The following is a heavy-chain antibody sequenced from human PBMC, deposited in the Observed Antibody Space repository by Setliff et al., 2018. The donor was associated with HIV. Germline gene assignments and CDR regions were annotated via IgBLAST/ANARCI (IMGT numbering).Heavy chain of an antibody. Sequence: SETLSLTCTVSGDSISSHSWSWIRQPPGKGLEWIGILYHSGSPIYNSSLKSRVTISGDPSNNQLSLSLSSVTAADTAVYYCARPVSKYFYGMDVWGLGTTVTVSS. CDR1: GDSISSHS. CDR2: LYHSGSP. V-gene: IGHV4-59*11. J-gene: IGHJ6*02. CDR3: ARPVSKYFYGMDV.